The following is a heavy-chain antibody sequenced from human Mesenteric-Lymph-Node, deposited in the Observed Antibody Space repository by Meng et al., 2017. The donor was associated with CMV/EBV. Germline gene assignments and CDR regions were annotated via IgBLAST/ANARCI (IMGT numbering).Heavy chain of an antibody. CDR1: GGSISSSSYY. CDR3: AREPRVSGSPYGVE. Sequence: SETLSLTCTVSGGSISSSSYYWGWIRQPPGKGLEWIGSIYYSGSTYYNPSLKSRVTISVDTSKNQFSLKLSSVTAADTAVYYCAREPRVSGSPYGVEWGQGTLVTVSS. CDR2: IYYSGST. J-gene: IGHJ4*02. D-gene: IGHD3-10*01. V-gene: IGHV4-39*07.